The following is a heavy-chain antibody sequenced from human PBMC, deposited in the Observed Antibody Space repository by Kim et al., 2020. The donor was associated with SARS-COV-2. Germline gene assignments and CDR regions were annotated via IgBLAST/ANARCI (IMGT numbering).Heavy chain of an antibody. J-gene: IGHJ3*02. Sequence: ADSGKGRFTISRDNSKNTLYLQMNSLRAEDTAVYYCALRGARGEPNAFDIWGQGTMVTVSS. CDR3: ALRGARGEPNAFDI. V-gene: IGHV3-23*01. D-gene: IGHD3-16*01.